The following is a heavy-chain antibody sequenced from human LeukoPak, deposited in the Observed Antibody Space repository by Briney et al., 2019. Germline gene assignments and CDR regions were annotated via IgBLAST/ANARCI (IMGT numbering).Heavy chain of an antibody. CDR3: FSPPDP. CDR1: GGSFSGYY. V-gene: IGHV4-34*01. Sequence: PSETLSLTCAVYGGSFSGYYWSWIRQPPGKGLEWIGEINHSGSTNYNPSLKSRVTISVDTSKNQFSLKLSSVTAADTAVYYCFSPPDPWGQGTLVTVSS. CDR2: INHSGST. J-gene: IGHJ5*02.